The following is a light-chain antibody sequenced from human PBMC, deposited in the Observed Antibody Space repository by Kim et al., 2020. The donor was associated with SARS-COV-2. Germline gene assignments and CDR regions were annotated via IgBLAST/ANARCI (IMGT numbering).Light chain of an antibody. Sequence: GQSIAIPCTGASRDVGGYNYVSWYQQHPGKAPKVMIYDVTNRPAGVSNRFSGSKSGNTASLTISGLQAEDEADYYCSSYTSSSTLVFGTGAKVTVL. V-gene: IGLV2-14*03. CDR2: DVT. CDR3: SSYTSSSTLV. J-gene: IGLJ1*01. CDR1: SRDVGGYNY.